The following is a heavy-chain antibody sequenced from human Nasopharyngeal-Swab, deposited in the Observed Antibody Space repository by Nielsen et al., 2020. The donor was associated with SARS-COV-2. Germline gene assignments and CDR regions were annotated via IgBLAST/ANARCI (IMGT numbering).Heavy chain of an antibody. V-gene: IGHV3-11*05. CDR1: RFTFSDYY. D-gene: IGHD4-17*01. J-gene: IGHJ5*02. Sequence: GGSLRLSCAASRFTFSDYYMSWIRQAPGKGLEWVSYISSSSSYTNYADSVKGRFTISRDNAKNSLYLQMNSLRAEDTAVYYCARGTATGWFDPWGQGTLVTVSS. CDR2: ISSSSSYT. CDR3: ARGTATGWFDP.